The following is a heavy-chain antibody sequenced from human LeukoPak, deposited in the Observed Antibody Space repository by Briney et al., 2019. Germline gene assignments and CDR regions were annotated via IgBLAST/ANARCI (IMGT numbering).Heavy chain of an antibody. CDR2: ISYDGSNK. Sequence: GGSLRLSCAASGFTFSSYAMHWVRQAPGKGLEWVAVISYDGSNKYYVDSVKGRFTISRDNSKNTLYLQMNSLRAEDTAVYYCARDTYCSGGSCYSLAVDYWGQGTLVTVSS. CDR1: GFTFSSYA. D-gene: IGHD2-15*01. V-gene: IGHV3-30*04. CDR3: ARDTYCSGGSCYSLAVDY. J-gene: IGHJ4*02.